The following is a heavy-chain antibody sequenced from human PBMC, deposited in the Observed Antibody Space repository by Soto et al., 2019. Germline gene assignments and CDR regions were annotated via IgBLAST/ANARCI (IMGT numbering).Heavy chain of an antibody. CDR3: ARKAYYASGRINVFDS. Sequence: ASVQVSCKASGYTFTSYDINWVRQATGKGLEWMGWMNHNSGNTGYAQKFQGRVTMTRNTSISTAYMELSSLRSEDTAMYYCARKAYYASGRINVFDSWGQGTLVTVSS. CDR2: MNHNSGNT. V-gene: IGHV1-8*01. D-gene: IGHD3-10*01. J-gene: IGHJ4*02. CDR1: GYTFTSYD.